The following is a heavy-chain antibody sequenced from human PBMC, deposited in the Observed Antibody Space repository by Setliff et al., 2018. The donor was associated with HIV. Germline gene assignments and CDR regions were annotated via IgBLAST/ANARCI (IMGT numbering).Heavy chain of an antibody. CDR2: LNYGGVT. D-gene: IGHD2-21*02. CDR3: ATTYCRGADCPQMYDY. J-gene: IGHJ4*02. V-gene: IGHV4-34*01. Sequence: PSETLSLTCAVYGGSFSGSYWSWIRHPPGKGLEWIGELNYGGVTNHNPSLRSRVTISVDTSRKQWSLRLNSVTAADTAVYYCATTYCRGADCPQMYDYWGQGTLVTVSS. CDR1: GGSFSGSY.